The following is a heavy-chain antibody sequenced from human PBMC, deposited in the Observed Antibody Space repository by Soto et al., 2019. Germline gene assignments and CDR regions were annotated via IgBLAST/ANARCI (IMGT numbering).Heavy chain of an antibody. Sequence: GGSLRLSCTASGFTSSRYAMSWVRQAPGKGLEWVSTISDSGSTYYAESVKGRLTISRDNSKHTLYLQMNSLRAEDTAVYYCAKGGLGDCSTTSCLFHFDDWGLGALVTVSS. CDR1: GFTSSRYA. V-gene: IGHV3-23*01. CDR3: AKGGLGDCSTTSCLFHFDD. J-gene: IGHJ4*02. D-gene: IGHD2-2*01. CDR2: ISDSGST.